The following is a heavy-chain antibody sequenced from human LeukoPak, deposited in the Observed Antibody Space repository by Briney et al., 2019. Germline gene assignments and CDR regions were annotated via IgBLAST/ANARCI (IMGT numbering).Heavy chain of an antibody. V-gene: IGHV1-46*01. Sequence: ASVKVSCKASGGTFSSYAISWVRQAPGQGLEWMGIINPSGGSTSYAQKFQGRVTMTRDTSTSTVYMELSSLRSEDTAVYYCASRAITIFGVVDYWGQGTLVTVSS. CDR2: INPSGGST. D-gene: IGHD3-3*01. J-gene: IGHJ4*02. CDR3: ASRAITIFGVVDY. CDR1: GGTFSSYA.